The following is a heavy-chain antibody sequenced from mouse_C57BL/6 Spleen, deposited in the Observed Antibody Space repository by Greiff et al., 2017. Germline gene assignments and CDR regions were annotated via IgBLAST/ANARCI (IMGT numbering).Heavy chain of an antibody. CDR1: GYSFTGYF. J-gene: IGHJ4*01. Sequence: VQLQQSGPELVKPGDSVKISCKASGYSFTGYFMNWVMQSHGKSLEWIGRINPYNGDTFYNQKFKGKATLTVDKSSSTAHMELRSLTSEDSAVYYCARRDDYDGGYAMDYWGQGTSVTVSS. D-gene: IGHD2-4*01. V-gene: IGHV1-20*01. CDR3: ARRDDYDGGYAMDY. CDR2: INPYNGDT.